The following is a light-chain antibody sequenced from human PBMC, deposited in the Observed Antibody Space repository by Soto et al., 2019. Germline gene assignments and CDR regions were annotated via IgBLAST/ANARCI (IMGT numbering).Light chain of an antibody. Sequence: EVVLTQSPATLSLSPGDKAILSCRASQDINTYLGWYQQKPGQPPRLLIYDASNRASGIPARFSGSGSGTDFTLTISSLEPEEFAVYYCQQYNIWPPGLTFGGGTKVDI. V-gene: IGKV3-11*01. J-gene: IGKJ4*01. CDR3: QQYNIWPPGLT. CDR1: QDINTY. CDR2: DAS.